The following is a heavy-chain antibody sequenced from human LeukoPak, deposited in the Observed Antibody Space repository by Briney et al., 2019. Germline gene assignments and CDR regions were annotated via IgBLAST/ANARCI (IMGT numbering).Heavy chain of an antibody. CDR2: IYPGDSDT. D-gene: IGHD3-10*01. J-gene: IGHJ5*02. V-gene: IGHV5-51*01. CDR3: ARSRHYGSGSYLPNWFDP. Sequence: GESLKISCKGSGYSFSTYWIGWVRQMPGKGLEWMGIIYPGDSDTRYSPSFQGQVTISADKSISTAYLQWSSLKASDTAMYYCARSRHYGSGSYLPNWFDPWGQGTLVTVSS. CDR1: GYSFSTYW.